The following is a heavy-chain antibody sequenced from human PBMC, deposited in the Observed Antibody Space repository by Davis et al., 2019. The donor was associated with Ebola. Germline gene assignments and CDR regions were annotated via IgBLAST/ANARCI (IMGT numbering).Heavy chain of an antibody. Sequence: PGGSLRLSCAASKFTFSAYAMNWVRQTPGKGPEWVSGIFGNGGGIHYADSVKGRFTISRDNSKNTLSLQMKSLRRDDTAVYYCVKGASWDLRGWSDPWGQGTLVTVSS. CDR2: IFGNGGGI. CDR3: VKGASWDLRGWSDP. D-gene: IGHD1-26*01. V-gene: IGHV3-23*01. J-gene: IGHJ5*02. CDR1: KFTFSAYA.